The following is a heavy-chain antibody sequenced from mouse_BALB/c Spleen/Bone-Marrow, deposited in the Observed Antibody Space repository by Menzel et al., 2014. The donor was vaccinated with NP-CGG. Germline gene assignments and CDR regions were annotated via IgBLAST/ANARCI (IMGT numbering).Heavy chain of an antibody. V-gene: IGHV5-9-4*01. CDR3: ARDSSGYFDY. J-gene: IGHJ2*01. CDR2: ISSGGSYT. D-gene: IGHD3-1*01. CDR1: GFTFSSYA. Sequence: EVQGVESGGGLVKPGGSLKLSCAASGFTFSSYAMSWVRQSPEKRLEWVAEISSGGSYTYYPDTVTGRFTISRDNAKSTLYLEMSSLRSEDTAMYYCARDSSGYFDYWGQGTTLTVSS.